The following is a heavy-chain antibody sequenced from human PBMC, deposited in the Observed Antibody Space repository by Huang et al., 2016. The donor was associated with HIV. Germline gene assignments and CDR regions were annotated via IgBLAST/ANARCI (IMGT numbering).Heavy chain of an antibody. CDR1: GGTFSTNA. J-gene: IGHJ6*03. CDR2: IMPMVGTT. V-gene: IGHV1-69*13. Sequence: QVQLVQSGAEVTRPGASVKVSCRASGGTFSTNAVSWVRQAPGQGLEGIGGIMPMVGTTNYEQRVQGKCTSTADESSSTVYMELSSLRSDDTAVYYCARQPYCGGDCAHYYYFYMDVWGKGTTVTVSS. CDR3: ARQPYCGGDCAHYYYFYMDV. D-gene: IGHD2-21*02.